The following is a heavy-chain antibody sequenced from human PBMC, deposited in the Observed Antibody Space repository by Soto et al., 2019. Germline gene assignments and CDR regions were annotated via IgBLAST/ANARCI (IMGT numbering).Heavy chain of an antibody. CDR1: GFTVRSNY. J-gene: IGHJ4*02. CDR2: IYSGGLT. Sequence: GSLRLSCAASGFTVRSNYMSWVREAPGKGLEWVSVIYSGGLTYYADSVKGRFTISRDTSKNTLYLQMNTLRADDTAVYYCASSAGFCSGGSCYDYWGQGTLVTVSS. CDR3: ASSAGFCSGGSCYDY. V-gene: IGHV3-53*01. D-gene: IGHD2-15*01.